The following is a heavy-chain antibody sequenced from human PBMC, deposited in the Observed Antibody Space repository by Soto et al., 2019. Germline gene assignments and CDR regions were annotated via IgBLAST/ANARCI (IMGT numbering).Heavy chain of an antibody. V-gene: IGHV3-9*01. CDR2: ISSHRGTI. J-gene: IGHJ4*02. CDR3: AKDNIYSNFAHDFDY. D-gene: IGHD4-4*01. Sequence: EVQLVESGVGFVQPGRSLRLSCTSSGFTFENYAMHWVRQAPGKGLDWVSGISSHRGTIGYADSVRGRFTISRDNAKDSLYLQMDSLRPEDTALYYRAKDNIYSNFAHDFDYWGRGTLVTVS. CDR1: GFTFENYA.